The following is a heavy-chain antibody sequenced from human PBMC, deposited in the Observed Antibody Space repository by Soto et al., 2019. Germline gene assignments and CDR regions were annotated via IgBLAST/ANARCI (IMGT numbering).Heavy chain of an antibody. CDR2: INHSGST. D-gene: IGHD6-13*01. V-gene: IGHV4-34*01. J-gene: IGHJ5*02. CDR3: ARGPGDRSRGCSFDP. CDR1: GGSFSGYY. Sequence: PSETLSLTCAVSGGSFSGYYWSWIRQPPGKGLEWIGEINHSGSTNYNPSLKSRVTISVDTSKNQFSLKLSSVTAADTAVYYCARGPGDRSRGCSFDPWGQGTLVTVSS.